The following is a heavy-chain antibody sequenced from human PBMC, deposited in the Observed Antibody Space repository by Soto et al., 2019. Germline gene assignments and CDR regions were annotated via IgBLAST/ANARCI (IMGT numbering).Heavy chain of an antibody. J-gene: IGHJ2*01. CDR2: IYYSGST. CDR3: ARRLYYDSSGFEGGGMDV. CDR1: GGSIISSIYY. D-gene: IGHD3-22*01. V-gene: IGHV4-39*01. Sequence: PSVTMCLTCTVSGGSIISSIYYWGWIRQPPGKGLEWIGSIYYSGSTYYNPSLKSRVTISVDTSKNQFSLRLSSVTAADTAVYYCARRLYYDSSGFEGGGMDVWGRGTLVTVSS.